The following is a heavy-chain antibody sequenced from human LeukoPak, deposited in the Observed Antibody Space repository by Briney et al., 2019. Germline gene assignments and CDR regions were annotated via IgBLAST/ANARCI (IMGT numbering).Heavy chain of an antibody. V-gene: IGHV4-39*01. J-gene: IGHJ4*02. CDR2: IYYSGST. D-gene: IGHD2-15*01. Sequence: SETLSLTCTVSGGSTSSTSYYWGWIRQPPGKGLEWIGSIYYSGSTYYNPSLKSRATISVGTSKNQFSLKLSSMTAADTAVYYCARHLLVVVVAAFDYWGQGTLVTVSS. CDR1: GGSTSSTSYY. CDR3: ARHLLVVVVAAFDY.